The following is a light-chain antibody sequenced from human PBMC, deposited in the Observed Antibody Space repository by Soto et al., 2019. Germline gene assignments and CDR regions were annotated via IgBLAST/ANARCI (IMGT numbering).Light chain of an antibody. Sequence: QSVLTQPASVSGSPGQSITISCTGTSSDVGGYNRVSWYHQHPGKAPKLIIFEVNNRPSGVSNRFSGSKSGNTASLTISGIQAEDEGDYYCNSYTRSSTLGVFGGGTQLTVL. CDR1: SSDVGGYNR. J-gene: IGLJ3*02. CDR2: EVN. V-gene: IGLV2-14*01. CDR3: NSYTRSSTLGV.